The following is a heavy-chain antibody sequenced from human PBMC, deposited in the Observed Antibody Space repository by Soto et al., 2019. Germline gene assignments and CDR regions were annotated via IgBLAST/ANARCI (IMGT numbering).Heavy chain of an antibody. CDR2: IYYSGST. Sequence: PSETLSLTCTVSGGSVSNSNYYWSWIRQPPGKGLEWIGYIYYSGSTYYNPSLKSRVTISVDTSKNQFSLKLSSVTAADTAVYYCATLYPSPVDYWGQGTLVTVSS. D-gene: IGHD3-3*01. CDR1: GGSVSNSNYY. V-gene: IGHV4-30-4*01. J-gene: IGHJ4*02. CDR3: ATLYPSPVDY.